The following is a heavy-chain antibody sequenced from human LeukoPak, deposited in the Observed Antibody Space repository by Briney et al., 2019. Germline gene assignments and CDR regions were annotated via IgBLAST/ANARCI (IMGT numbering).Heavy chain of an antibody. Sequence: GGSLRLSCAASGFTFSSYSMNWVRQAPGKGLEWVSSISSSSSYIYYADSVKGRFTISRDNAKNSLYLQMNSLRAEDTAVYYCAREAEVRFLASHFDYWGQGTLVTVSS. CDR3: AREAEVRFLASHFDY. J-gene: IGHJ4*02. CDR1: GFTFSSYS. CDR2: ISSSSSYI. V-gene: IGHV3-21*01. D-gene: IGHD3-3*01.